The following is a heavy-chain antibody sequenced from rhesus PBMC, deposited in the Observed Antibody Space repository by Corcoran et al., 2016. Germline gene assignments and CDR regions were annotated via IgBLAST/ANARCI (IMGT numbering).Heavy chain of an antibody. CDR2: IYGSSTST. CDR1: GGSISDSYR. CDR3: AIGYSGSSFDY. Sequence: QVQLQESGPGVVKPSETLSLTCAVSGGSISDSYRWSWIRQPPGKGLEWIGYIYGSSTSTNYNPSRKSRVTISKDTSKNQFCLKLSSVTAADTAVYYCAIGYSGSSFDYWGQGVLVTVSS. V-gene: IGHV4S10*01. J-gene: IGHJ4*01. D-gene: IGHD6-25*01.